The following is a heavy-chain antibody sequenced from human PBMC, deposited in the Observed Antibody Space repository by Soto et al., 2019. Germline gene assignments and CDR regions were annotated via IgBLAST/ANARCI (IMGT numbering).Heavy chain of an antibody. D-gene: IGHD1-1*01. V-gene: IGHV1-46*01. CDR2: INPSGGST. CDR3: ARDQGDGYNYSRGGYGVDV. J-gene: IGHJ6*02. CDR1: GYTFTSYY. Sequence: RASVKVSCKASGYTFTSYYMHWVRQAPGQGLEWMGIINPSGGSTSYAQKFQGRVTMTRDTSTSTVYMELSSLRSEDTAVYYCARDQGDGYNYSRGGYGVDVWGQGTTVTVSS.